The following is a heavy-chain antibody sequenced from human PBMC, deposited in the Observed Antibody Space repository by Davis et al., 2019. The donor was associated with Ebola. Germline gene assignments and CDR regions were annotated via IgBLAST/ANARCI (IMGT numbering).Heavy chain of an antibody. D-gene: IGHD1-26*01. V-gene: IGHV4-59*01. CDR1: GDSLSGFY. CDR3: ARGGQGVGAGRWLDP. Sequence: SETLSLTCIVSGDSLSGFYWSWIRQTPGKGLEWIGYIYYTGRVEYNPPLQSRVTISIDTSESRFSLKLTSVTPADTAVYYCARGGQGVGAGRWLDPWGQGNLVIVSS. J-gene: IGHJ5*02. CDR2: IYYTGRV.